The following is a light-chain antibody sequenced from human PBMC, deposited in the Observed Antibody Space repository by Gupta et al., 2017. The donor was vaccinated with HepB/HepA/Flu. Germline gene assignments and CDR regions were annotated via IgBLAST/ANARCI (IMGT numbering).Light chain of an antibody. J-gene: IGKJ4*01. CDR1: QGISSW. CDR3: QQEYNCHPLT. Sequence: DIQMTQSPSSLSASVGDRVTITCRASQGISSWLAWYQQKPGKAPKLLIYDASSLQSGVPSRFSGSGSGTELSTPTSSLQPEDFVTTYCQQEYNCHPLTFGGGTKVEIK. CDR2: DAS. V-gene: IGKV1-12*01.